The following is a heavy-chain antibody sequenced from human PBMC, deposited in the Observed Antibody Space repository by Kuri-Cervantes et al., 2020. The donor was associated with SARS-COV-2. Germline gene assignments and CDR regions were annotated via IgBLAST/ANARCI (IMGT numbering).Heavy chain of an antibody. CDR2: IYHSGST. J-gene: IGHJ4*02. Sequence: SETLSLTCTVSGGSISSSSYYWGWIRQPPGKGLEWIGSIYHSGSTYYNPSLKSRVTISVDTSKNQFSLKLSSVTAADTAVYYCAKEGDILTPYFDYWGQGTLVTVSS. CDR3: AKEGDILTPYFDY. V-gene: IGHV4-39*07. CDR1: GGSISSSSYY. D-gene: IGHD3-9*01.